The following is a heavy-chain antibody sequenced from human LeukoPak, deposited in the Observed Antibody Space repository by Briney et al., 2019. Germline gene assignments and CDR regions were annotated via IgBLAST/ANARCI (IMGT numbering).Heavy chain of an antibody. D-gene: IGHD3-10*01. CDR3: ARDKGNLWFGGYYNYMDV. J-gene: IGHJ6*03. CDR1: GGSISSSNW. CDR2: IYHSGST. Sequence: SETLSLTCAVSGGSISSSNWWSWVLQPPGKGLEWIVEIYHSGSTNYNPSLKSRVTISVDKSKNQFSLKLSSVTAADTAVYYCARDKGNLWFGGYYNYMDVWGKGTTVTVSS. V-gene: IGHV4-4*02.